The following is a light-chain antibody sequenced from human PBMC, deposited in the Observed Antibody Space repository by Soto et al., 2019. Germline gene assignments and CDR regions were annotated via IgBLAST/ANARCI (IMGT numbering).Light chain of an antibody. CDR3: ISYTSGTSPYV. J-gene: IGLJ1*01. CDR2: EVT. V-gene: IGLV2-14*01. CDR1: SSDVGAYIF. Sequence: QSALTQPPSASGSPGQSVTISCTGTSSDVGAYIFVSWYQQHPGKAPKLMVYEVTNRPSGVSNRFSGSKSGNTASLTISGLQAEDEADYYCISYTSGTSPYVFGTGTKVTV.